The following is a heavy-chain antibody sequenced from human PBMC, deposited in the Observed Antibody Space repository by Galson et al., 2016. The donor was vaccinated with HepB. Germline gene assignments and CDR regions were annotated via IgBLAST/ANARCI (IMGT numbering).Heavy chain of an antibody. CDR2: IYWDDDT. CDR3: AHRLYGDYEFYYFDY. Sequence: PALVKPTQTLTLTCTFSGFSLSTSGVGVGWIRQPPGKALEWLALIYWDDDTRYSPSLKSRLTITKDTSKNQVVLTMTNMDPVDTATYYCAHRLYGDYEFYYFDYWGQGTLVTVPS. CDR1: GFSLSTSGVG. V-gene: IGHV2-5*02. J-gene: IGHJ4*02. D-gene: IGHD4-17*01.